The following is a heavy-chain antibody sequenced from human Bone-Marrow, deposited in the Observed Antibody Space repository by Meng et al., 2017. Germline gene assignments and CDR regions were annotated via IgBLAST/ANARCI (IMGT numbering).Heavy chain of an antibody. D-gene: IGHD1-1*01. J-gene: IGHJ2*01. CDR1: GFSFSTYS. Sequence: VRSGGGLVKSGGSLRLSCAASGFSFSTYSMNWVRQAPGKGLEWVSSISSSGSNMYYANSLKGQFTVSRDNAKNLLYLQMNSLRAEDTAVYYCARGVISTGHTYWYFDLWGPGTLVTVSS. CDR2: ISSSGSNM. V-gene: IGHV3-21*01. CDR3: ARGVISTGHTYWYFDL.